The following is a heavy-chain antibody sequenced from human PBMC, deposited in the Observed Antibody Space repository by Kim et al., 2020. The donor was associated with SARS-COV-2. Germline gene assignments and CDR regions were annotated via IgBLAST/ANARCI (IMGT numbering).Heavy chain of an antibody. CDR3: VRGDGYYTD. Sequence: SETLSLTCTVSGASISAYSWSWIRQPPGKGLDWIGYASNRGGTDYNPSLMGRVTISVDTSKNQFSLKLISVTPSDTALYYCVRGDGYYTDWGQGTLVAVS. D-gene: IGHD3-3*01. J-gene: IGHJ4*02. CDR1: GASISAYS. V-gene: IGHV4-59*13. CDR2: ASNRGGT.